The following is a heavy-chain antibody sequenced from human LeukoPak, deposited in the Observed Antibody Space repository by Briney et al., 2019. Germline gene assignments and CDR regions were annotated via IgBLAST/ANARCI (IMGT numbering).Heavy chain of an antibody. J-gene: IGHJ5*02. V-gene: IGHV1-8*01. Sequence: ASVKVSCKASGYTFTSYDINWVRQATGQGLEWMGWMNPNSGNTGYAQKFQGRVTMTRNTSISTACMELSSLRSEGTAVYYCARAPSREDYGDHYWFDPWGQGTLVTVSS. CDR3: ARAPSREDYGDHYWFDP. CDR1: GYTFTSYD. D-gene: IGHD4-17*01. CDR2: MNPNSGNT.